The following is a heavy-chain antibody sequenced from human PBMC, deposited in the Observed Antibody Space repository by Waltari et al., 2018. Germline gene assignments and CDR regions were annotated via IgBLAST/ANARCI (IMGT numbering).Heavy chain of an antibody. D-gene: IGHD3-3*01. CDR1: GFTFSSYR. CDR2: ISRSSTYI. J-gene: IGHJ3*02. Sequence: EVQLVESGGGLVKSGGSQRLSCAASGFTFSSYRMNWVRQAPGKGLEWLSIISRSSTYIYYSDSVKGRFTISRDNAKNSVFLQMNSLRAEDTAMYYCARAGLSASGVVLDDAFDIWGQGTMVIVSS. CDR3: ARAGLSASGVVLDDAFDI. V-gene: IGHV3-21*01.